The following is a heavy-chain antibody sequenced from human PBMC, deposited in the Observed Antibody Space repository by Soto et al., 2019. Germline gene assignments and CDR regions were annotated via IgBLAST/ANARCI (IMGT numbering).Heavy chain of an antibody. CDR1: GFKFVDFY. CDR2: ISSSSSYT. J-gene: IGHJ3*02. CDR3: ARDPDYGGNAGGGAFDI. Sequence: GGSLRLSCAVSGFKFVDFYMSCILKAPGKGLEWVSYISSSSSYTNYADSVKGRFTISRDNAKNSLYLQMNSLRAEDTAVYYCARDPDYGGNAGGGAFDIWGQGTMVTVSS. D-gene: IGHD4-17*01. V-gene: IGHV3-11*05.